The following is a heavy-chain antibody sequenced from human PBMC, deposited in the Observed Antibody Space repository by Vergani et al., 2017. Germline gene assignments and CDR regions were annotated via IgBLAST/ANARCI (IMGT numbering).Heavy chain of an antibody. CDR3: ARHLADCGGDCYPYYYGMDV. Sequence: QLQLQESGPGLVKPSETLSLTCTVPGGSISSSSYYWGWIRQPPGKGLEWIGSIYYSGSTYYNPSLTSRVTISVDTSKNQFSLKLISVTAADTAVYYCARHLADCGGDCYPYYYGMDVWGQGTTVTVSS. J-gene: IGHJ6*02. V-gene: IGHV4-39*01. CDR1: GGSISSSSYY. D-gene: IGHD2-21*02. CDR2: IYYSGST.